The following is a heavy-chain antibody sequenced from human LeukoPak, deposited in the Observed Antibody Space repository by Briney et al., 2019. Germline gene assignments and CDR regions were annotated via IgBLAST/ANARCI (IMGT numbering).Heavy chain of an antibody. D-gene: IGHD3-16*02. CDR3: ARRNYECVWGSYRHGFY. J-gene: IGHJ4*02. CDR2: MYYSGST. V-gene: IGHV4-39*01. Sequence: SETLSLTCTVSGSSISSSSYYWGWIRQPPGKGLVWIGSMYYSGSTYYNPSLKSRVTISVDTSKNQFSLKLNSVTAADTAVYYCARRNYECVWGSYRHGFYWGQGTLVIVSS. CDR1: GSSISSSSYY.